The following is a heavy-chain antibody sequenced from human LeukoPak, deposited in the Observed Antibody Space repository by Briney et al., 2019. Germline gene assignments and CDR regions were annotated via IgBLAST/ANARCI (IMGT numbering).Heavy chain of an antibody. V-gene: IGHV3-48*04. Sequence: PGGSLRLSCAASGFTFSSYGMHWVRQAPGKGLEWVSYISSSGSTIYYADSVKGRFTISRDNAKNSLYLQMNSLRAEDTAMYYCARDLTGSGDYWGQGTLVTVSS. D-gene: IGHD3-10*01. J-gene: IGHJ4*02. CDR1: GFTFSSYG. CDR3: ARDLTGSGDY. CDR2: ISSSGSTI.